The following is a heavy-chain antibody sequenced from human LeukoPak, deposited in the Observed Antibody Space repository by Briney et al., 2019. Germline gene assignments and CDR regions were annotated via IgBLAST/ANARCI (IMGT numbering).Heavy chain of an antibody. CDR3: ARGSGSFSGGFDY. Sequence: PGGSLRLSCAASGFTFSSYAMIWVRQAPGKGLEWVSAISGSGGSTYYADSVKGRFTISRDNSKNTLYLQMNSLRAEDTAVYYCARGSGSFSGGFDYWGQGTLVTVSS. CDR2: ISGSGGST. V-gene: IGHV3-23*01. CDR1: GFTFSSYA. J-gene: IGHJ4*02. D-gene: IGHD1-26*01.